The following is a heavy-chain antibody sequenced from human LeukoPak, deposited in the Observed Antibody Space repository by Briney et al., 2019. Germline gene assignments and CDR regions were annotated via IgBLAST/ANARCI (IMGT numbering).Heavy chain of an antibody. J-gene: IGHJ3*02. V-gene: IGHV3-7*01. D-gene: IGHD1-26*01. Sequence: GGSLRLSCAASGFTFSSYWMSWVRQAPGRGLEWVAIMKQDGSEKYSVDSVKGRFTISRDNANNSLYLQMNSLRAEDTAVYYCASKPEWELLWSGAFDIWGQGTMVTVS. CDR1: GFTFSSYW. CDR2: MKQDGSEK. CDR3: ASKPEWELLWSGAFDI.